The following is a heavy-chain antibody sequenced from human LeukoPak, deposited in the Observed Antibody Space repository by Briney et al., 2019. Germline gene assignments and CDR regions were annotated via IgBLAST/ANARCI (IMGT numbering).Heavy chain of an antibody. Sequence: PSETLSLTCTVSGGSISSYYWSWIRQPPGKGLEWIGYIYYSGSTNYNPSLKSRVTISVDTSKNQFSLKLSSVTAADTAVYYCARDMSSGWYNWFDPWGQGTLVTVSS. CDR2: IYYSGST. CDR3: ARDMSSGWYNWFDP. V-gene: IGHV4-59*12. D-gene: IGHD6-19*01. CDR1: GGSISSYY. J-gene: IGHJ5*02.